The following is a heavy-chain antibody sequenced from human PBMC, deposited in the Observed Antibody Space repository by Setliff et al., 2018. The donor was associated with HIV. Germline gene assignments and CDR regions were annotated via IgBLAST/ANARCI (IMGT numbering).Heavy chain of an antibody. J-gene: IGHJ4*02. CDR1: GGSFSSYG. CDR2: VMPIFGTA. V-gene: IGHV1-69*13. D-gene: IGHD1-26*01. CDR3: ARGVDGSYRKFFDN. Sequence: ASVKVSCKASGGSFSSYGLSWVRQAPGQGLEWMGGVMPIFGTANYAQKFQGRVKIIADASTNTVNMELSSLRSEDTAVYYCARGVDGSYRKFFDNWGQGTLVTVSS.